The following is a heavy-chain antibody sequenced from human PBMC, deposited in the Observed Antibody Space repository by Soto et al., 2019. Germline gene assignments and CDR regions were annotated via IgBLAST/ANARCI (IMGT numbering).Heavy chain of an antibody. D-gene: IGHD3-9*01. Sequence: QVQLVESGGDLVKPGGSLRLSCAASGFPFSDYYMSWIRQAPGKGLEWVSSIGSSSSYTNYADSAKGRFTIARDNAKNSLYLQMNILRAEYTAVYYCARRRPTGDYNYWGQGTVVTVSA. V-gene: IGHV3-11*05. J-gene: IGHJ4*02. CDR3: ARRRPTGDYNY. CDR1: GFPFSDYY. CDR2: IGSSSSYT.